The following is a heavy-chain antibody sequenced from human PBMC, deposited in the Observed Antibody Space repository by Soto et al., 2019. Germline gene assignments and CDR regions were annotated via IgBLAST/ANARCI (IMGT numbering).Heavy chain of an antibody. D-gene: IGHD5-12*01. CDR2: ILPIFGTA. V-gene: IGHV1-69*12. CDR1: GGTFSSYP. J-gene: IGHJ4*02. CDR3: ARDGRDGYLENY. Sequence: QVQLVQSGAEVKKPGSSVKVSCKTSGGTFSSYPISWVRQAPGQGLEWMGGILPIFGTANYAQKFQGRVTMTADDSTSTAYMELSSLRSEDTDVYYCARDGRDGYLENYWGQGTLVTVSS.